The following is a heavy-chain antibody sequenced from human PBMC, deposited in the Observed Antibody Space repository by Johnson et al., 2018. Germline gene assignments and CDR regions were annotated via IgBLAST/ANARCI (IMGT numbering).Heavy chain of an antibody. CDR3: AKRGAGYCSGGNCYSGMDV. CDR1: GFSFSSYA. V-gene: IGHV3-23*04. D-gene: IGHD2-15*01. Sequence: EVQLVETGGGLVQPGGSLRLSCATSGFSFSSYAMSWVRQAPGKGLEWVSAISGSGGSTYYADPVKGRFTISRDNSKNTLYLQMNSLSAEDTALYYCAKRGAGYCSGGNCYSGMDVWGQGTTVTVSS. CDR2: ISGSGGST. J-gene: IGHJ6*02.